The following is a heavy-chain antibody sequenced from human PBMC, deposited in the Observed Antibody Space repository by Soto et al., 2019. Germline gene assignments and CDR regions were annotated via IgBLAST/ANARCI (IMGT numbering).Heavy chain of an antibody. J-gene: IGHJ6*02. CDR1: GDSMTRSVW. CDR2: VFHTGNT. Sequence: SETLSLTCAVSGDSMTRSVWWTWVRQPPGKGLEWIGEVFHTGNTNYNPSLKSRVTMSVDKSTNEFSLKLSSVTAADTAVYYCARSSGYEGIDGMDVWGQGTTVTVSS. V-gene: IGHV4-4*02. CDR3: ARSSGYEGIDGMDV. D-gene: IGHD5-12*01.